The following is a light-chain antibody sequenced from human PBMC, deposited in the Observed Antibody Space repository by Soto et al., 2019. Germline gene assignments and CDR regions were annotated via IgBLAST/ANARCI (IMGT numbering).Light chain of an antibody. CDR3: QQYSTYTPRT. J-gene: IGKJ1*01. CDR1: QTISSW. Sequence: DIQMTQSASTLSGSVGDRVTITCRASQTISSWLAWYQQKPGKAPKLLIYKASTLKSGVPSRFSGSGSGTEFTLTISSLQPDDFATYYCQQYSTYTPRTFGQGTKVDIK. V-gene: IGKV1-5*03. CDR2: KAS.